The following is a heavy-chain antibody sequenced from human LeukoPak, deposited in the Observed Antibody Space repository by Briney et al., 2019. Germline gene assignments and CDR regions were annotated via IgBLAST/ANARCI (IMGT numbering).Heavy chain of an antibody. V-gene: IGHV3-23*01. CDR2: ISGSGGST. J-gene: IGHJ1*01. Sequence: GGSLRLSCAASGFTFSSYAMSWVRQAPGKGLEWVSAISGSGGSTYCADSVKGRFTIFRDNSKNTLYLQMNSLRAEDTAVYYCANYGDPPPPLEYFQHWGQGTLVTVSS. D-gene: IGHD4-17*01. CDR3: ANYGDPPPPLEYFQH. CDR1: GFTFSSYA.